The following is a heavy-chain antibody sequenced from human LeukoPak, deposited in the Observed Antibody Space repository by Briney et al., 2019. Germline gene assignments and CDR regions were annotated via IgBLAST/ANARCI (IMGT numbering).Heavy chain of an antibody. V-gene: IGHV3-30*02. CDR3: AKDSNWAFDY. Sequence: GGSLRLSCGASGFTFSRYGMHWVRQAPGKGLEWVAYIRKDGSDKYYVASVKGRFTISRDSSKNMVYLQMNGLRAEDTAVYYCAKDSNWAFDYWGQGTLVSVSS. D-gene: IGHD7-27*01. J-gene: IGHJ4*02. CDR1: GFTFSRYG. CDR2: IRKDGSDK.